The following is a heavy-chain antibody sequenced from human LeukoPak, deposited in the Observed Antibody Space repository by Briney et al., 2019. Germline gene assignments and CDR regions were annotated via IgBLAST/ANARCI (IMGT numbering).Heavy chain of an antibody. Sequence: GESLKICGKGSGYSFTSYWIGWVRQMPGKGLEWMGIIYPVDSDTRYSPSFQGQVTISADKSISTAYLQWSSLNASDTAVYYCARDRYYYDSSGYLFDYWGQGTLVTVSS. J-gene: IGHJ4*02. CDR2: IYPVDSDT. CDR3: ARDRYYYDSSGYLFDY. D-gene: IGHD3-22*01. CDR1: GYSFTSYW. V-gene: IGHV5-51*01.